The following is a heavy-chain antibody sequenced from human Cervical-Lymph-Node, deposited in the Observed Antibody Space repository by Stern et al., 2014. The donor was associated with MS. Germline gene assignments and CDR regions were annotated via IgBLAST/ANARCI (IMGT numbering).Heavy chain of an antibody. CDR1: GYTFTSYY. Sequence: VQLVQSGAEVKKPGASVKVSCKASGYTFTSYYMHWVRQAPGQGLEWMGIINPSGGSTSYAKQVQGRVNMTRDKSTSTVDMELSRLRSEDTAVYYCARDRGQLVADNWFDPWGQGTLVTVSS. V-gene: IGHV1-46*01. D-gene: IGHD6-6*01. J-gene: IGHJ5*02. CDR3: ARDRGQLVADNWFDP. CDR2: INPSGGST.